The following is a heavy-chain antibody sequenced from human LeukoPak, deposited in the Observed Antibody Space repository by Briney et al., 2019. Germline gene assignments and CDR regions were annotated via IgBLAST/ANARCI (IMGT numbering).Heavy chain of an antibody. V-gene: IGHV3-49*03. CDR3: TRGTIFGVVMPDY. CDR1: GFTFGDYT. D-gene: IGHD3-3*01. Sequence: PGGSLRLSCTASGFTFGDYTITWIRQAPGKGLEWVGFIRSKAYGGTTEYAASVKGRFTISRDDSKSIAYLQMNSLKTEDTAVYYCTRGTIFGVVMPDYWGQGTLVTVSS. J-gene: IGHJ4*02. CDR2: IRSKAYGGTT.